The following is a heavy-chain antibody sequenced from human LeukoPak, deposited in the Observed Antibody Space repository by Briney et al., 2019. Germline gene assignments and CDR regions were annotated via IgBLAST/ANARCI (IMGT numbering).Heavy chain of an antibody. V-gene: IGHV4-38-2*02. D-gene: IGHD2-8*01. CDR1: GYSISSGYY. Sequence: PSETLSLTCNVSGYSISSGYYWGWIRQPPGKGLEWTGNIFHSGSTHYNPSLKSRVTISVDTSNNQFSLKLSSVTAADMAVYYCASQWTIFDAFDIWGQGTMVTVSS. CDR2: IFHSGST. J-gene: IGHJ3*02. CDR3: ASQWTIFDAFDI.